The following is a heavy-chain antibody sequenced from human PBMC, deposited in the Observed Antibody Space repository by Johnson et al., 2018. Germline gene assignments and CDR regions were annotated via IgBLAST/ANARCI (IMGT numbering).Heavy chain of an antibody. Sequence: QVQLVQSGGGVVQPGRSLRLSCTASGFTFSSYAMHWVRQAPGKGLEWVAVVSYDGSYREYADSVKGRFTISRDNSKNTLYLQMNSLRAEDPAGYYCAQDRLNSVNDAFAIWGQGTMVTVSS. CDR2: VSYDGSYR. CDR1: GFTFSSYA. CDR3: AQDRLNSVNDAFAI. V-gene: IGHV3-30*18. J-gene: IGHJ3*02. D-gene: IGHD4-17*01.